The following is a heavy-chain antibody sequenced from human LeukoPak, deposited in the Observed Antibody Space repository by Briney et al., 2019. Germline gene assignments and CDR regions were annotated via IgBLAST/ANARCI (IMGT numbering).Heavy chain of an antibody. Sequence: ASVKLSCEAFGFSLTSNYMHWVRQAPGQGLEWLGLINPRDESTDYPQKFQGRVTITRDTSASTAYMELSSLRSEDTAVYYCARDILTGNYYYYGMDVWGQGTTVTVSS. D-gene: IGHD3-9*01. CDR1: GFSLTSNY. V-gene: IGHV1-46*01. J-gene: IGHJ6*02. CDR3: ARDILTGNYYYYGMDV. CDR2: INPRDEST.